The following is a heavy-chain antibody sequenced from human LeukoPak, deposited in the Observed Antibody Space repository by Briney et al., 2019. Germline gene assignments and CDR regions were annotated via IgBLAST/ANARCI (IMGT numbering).Heavy chain of an antibody. CDR1: GYTFTNFG. J-gene: IGHJ4*03. CDR3: ARDRDYGDYNTQDLFVY. D-gene: IGHD4-17*01. V-gene: IGHV1-18*01. Sequence: ASVKVSCKASGYTFTNFGISWVRQAPGQGLEWMGWISAYNGNTNYAQRLQGRVTMTTDTSTSTAYMELRSLRSDDTAVFYCARDRDYGDYNTQDLFVYWGQGTAVIVSS. CDR2: ISAYNGNT.